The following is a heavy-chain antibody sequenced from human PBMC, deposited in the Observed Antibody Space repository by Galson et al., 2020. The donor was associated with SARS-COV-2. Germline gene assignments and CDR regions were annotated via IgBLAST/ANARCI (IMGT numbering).Heavy chain of an antibody. CDR3: ARERLGY. V-gene: IGHV3-48*04. J-gene: IGHJ4*02. CDR1: GFTFSSYT. Sequence: GESLRLSCAPSGFTFSSYTTNWVRPTPVKGLELVAYIRSSSGTIYYADSVKGRLTISRDNAKSLLYLQLNSLRAEDTAVYYCARERLGYWGQGTLVIVSS. D-gene: IGHD1-1*01. CDR2: IRSSSGTI.